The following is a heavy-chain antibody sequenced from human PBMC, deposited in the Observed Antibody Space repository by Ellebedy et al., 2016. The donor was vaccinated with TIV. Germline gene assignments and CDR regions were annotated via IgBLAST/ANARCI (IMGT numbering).Heavy chain of an antibody. J-gene: IGHJ5*02. CDR3: ARRGSYGDYAVQINSWFDT. D-gene: IGHD4-17*01. V-gene: IGHV3-7*01. CDR1: GFSFRSYW. CDR2: IYQDGSDQ. Sequence: GESLKISCAAPGFSFRSYWMSWVRQAPGKGLEWVANIYQDGSDQYYVDSVKGRFTISRDNANKSLFLQMNNLRVEDTAVYYCARRGSYGDYAVQINSWFDTWGRGTLVTVSS.